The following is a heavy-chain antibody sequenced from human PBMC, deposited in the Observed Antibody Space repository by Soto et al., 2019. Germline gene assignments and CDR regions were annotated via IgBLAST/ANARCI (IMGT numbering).Heavy chain of an antibody. V-gene: IGHV4-30-4*01. CDR2: IYYSGST. CDR3: AREYSSSSYFDY. CDR1: GGSISSGDYY. J-gene: IGHJ4*02. Sequence: PSETLSLTCTVSGGSISSGDYYWSWIRQPPGKGLEWIGYIYYSGSTYYNPSLKSRVTISVDTSKNQFSLKLSSVTAADTAVYYCAREYSSSSYFDYWGQGTLVTVSS. D-gene: IGHD6-13*01.